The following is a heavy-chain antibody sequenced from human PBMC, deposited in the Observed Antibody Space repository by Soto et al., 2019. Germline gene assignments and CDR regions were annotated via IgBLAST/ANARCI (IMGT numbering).Heavy chain of an antibody. Sequence: PGGSLRVWWAAAGGTIGDYGMSWVRQAPGKGLEWVSYISSSSSTIYYADSVKGRFTISRDIAKNSLYLQMNSLRDEDTAVYYCAREGYPFDYWGQGTLVTVSS. V-gene: IGHV3-48*02. CDR1: GGTIGDYG. CDR2: ISSSSSTI. CDR3: AREGYPFDY. J-gene: IGHJ4*02. D-gene: IGHD5-12*01.